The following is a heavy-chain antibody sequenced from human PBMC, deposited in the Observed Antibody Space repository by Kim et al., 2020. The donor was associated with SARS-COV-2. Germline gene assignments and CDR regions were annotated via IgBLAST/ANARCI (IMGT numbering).Heavy chain of an antibody. CDR2: INRDGSQK. Sequence: GGSLRLSCAGSGFAFTNYWMTWVRQAPGKGLEWVANINRDGSQKNYVDSVKGRFTISRDNADNVLYLQMNSLRAEDTAVYHCVRDTTYSDGRGYYDVFVVWRQGTVVTVSS. CDR3: VRDTTYSDGRGYYDVFVV. V-gene: IGHV3-7*01. CDR1: GFAFTNYW. D-gene: IGHD3-22*01. J-gene: IGHJ3*01.